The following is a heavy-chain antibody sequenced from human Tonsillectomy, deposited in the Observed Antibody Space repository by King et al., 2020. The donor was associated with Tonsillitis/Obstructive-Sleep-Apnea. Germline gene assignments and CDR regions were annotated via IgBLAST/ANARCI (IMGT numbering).Heavy chain of an antibody. CDR1: GITFNDAW. CDR3: TTDVPNDIYPIDH. J-gene: IGHJ4*02. Sequence: VQLVESGGGLVKPGESLKLSCSVPGITFNDAWLGWVRQAPGKGLEWVALIKSKTSGETTHYAAPVNGRFTISRDDSKKTIYLQMNRLKREDTALYYCTTDVPNDIYPIDHWGQGTPVSVSP. V-gene: IGHV3-15*01. CDR2: IKSKTSGETT. D-gene: IGHD2/OR15-2a*01.